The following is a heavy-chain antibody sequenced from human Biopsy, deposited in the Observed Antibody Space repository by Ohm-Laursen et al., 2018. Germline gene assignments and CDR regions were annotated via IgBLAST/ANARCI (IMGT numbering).Heavy chain of an antibody. D-gene: IGHD3-9*01. J-gene: IGHJ6*02. Sequence: GTLSLTCTVSGASITSYYWSLIRQPPGKGLEWIAFIYYSGSTSYNPSLESRVSLSVDTSKNQVSLKLSSVTAADTAVYYCARDLVDHDLSTGDLGEQHYAMDVWGQGTTATVSS. V-gene: IGHV4-59*01. CDR3: ARDLVDHDLSTGDLGEQHYAMDV. CDR2: IYYSGST. CDR1: GASITSYY.